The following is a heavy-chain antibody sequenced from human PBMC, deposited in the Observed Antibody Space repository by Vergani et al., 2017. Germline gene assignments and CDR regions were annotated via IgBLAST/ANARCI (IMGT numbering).Heavy chain of an antibody. Sequence: VQLVESGGGVVQPGRSLRLSCAASGFTVSSNYMSWVRQAPGKGLEWVSVIYSGGSTYYADSVKGRFTISRDNSKNTLYLQMNSLRAEDTAVYYCAGEIFRYSSGWYVDYWGQGTLVTVSS. CDR1: GFTVSSNY. J-gene: IGHJ4*02. CDR3: AGEIFRYSSGWYVDY. D-gene: IGHD6-19*01. V-gene: IGHV3-66*01. CDR2: IYSGGST.